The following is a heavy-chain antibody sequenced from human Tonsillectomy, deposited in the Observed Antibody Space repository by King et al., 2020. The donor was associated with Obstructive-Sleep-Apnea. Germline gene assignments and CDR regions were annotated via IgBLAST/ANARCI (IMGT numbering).Heavy chain of an antibody. V-gene: IGHV1-18*01. CDR1: GYTFGSHG. J-gene: IGHJ3*02. CDR2: IGVYNGNT. Sequence: QLVQSGAEVKKPGASVKVSCKASGYTFGSHGITWVRQAPGQGLEWVGWIGVYNGNTNYAQKLQGRVTMITDTSTSTAYMELRSLRSDDTAVYYCARNNFNYDYVWGKGAFDIWGPGTMVTVSS. CDR3: ARNNFNYDYVWGKGAFDI. D-gene: IGHD3-16*01.